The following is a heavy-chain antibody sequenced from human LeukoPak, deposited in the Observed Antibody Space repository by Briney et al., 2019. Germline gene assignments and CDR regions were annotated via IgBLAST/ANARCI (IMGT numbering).Heavy chain of an antibody. D-gene: IGHD6-19*01. V-gene: IGHV3-7*01. Sequence: GGSLRLSCAASGFTFSTYWMSWVRQAPGKGLEGVANINQDGSEKYCVDSVKGRFTISRDNAKNSLYLQMNSLRADDTAVYYCARGSGRDWFDPWGQGTLVTVSS. J-gene: IGHJ5*02. CDR1: GFTFSTYW. CDR3: ARGSGRDWFDP. CDR2: INQDGSEK.